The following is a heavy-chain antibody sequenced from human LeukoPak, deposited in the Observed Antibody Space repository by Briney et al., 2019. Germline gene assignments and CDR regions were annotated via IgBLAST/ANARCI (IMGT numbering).Heavy chain of an antibody. CDR3: ASGSLGHNYDSSGYEY. Sequence: GGSLRLSCAASGFSLSTYGMNWVRQAPGEGLEWVGGIKYDGIQEFYADSVKGRFTVSKDTSKNTLHLQMNSLRAEDTAVYYCASGSLGHNYDSSGYEYWGQGTLVTVSS. CDR2: IKYDGIQE. D-gene: IGHD3-22*01. V-gene: IGHV3-33*05. J-gene: IGHJ4*02. CDR1: GFSLSTYG.